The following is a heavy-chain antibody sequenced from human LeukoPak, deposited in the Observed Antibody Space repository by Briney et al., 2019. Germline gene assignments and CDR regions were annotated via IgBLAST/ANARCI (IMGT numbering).Heavy chain of an antibody. J-gene: IGHJ1*01. CDR1: GYTFTGYY. Sequence: ASVKVSCKASGYTFTGYYMHWVRQAPGQGLEWMGWINPNSGGTNYAQKFQGRVTMTRDTSISTAYMELSRLRSDDTAVYYCARLTWAVEMATITGVYFQHWGQGTLVTVSS. CDR2: INPNSGGT. V-gene: IGHV1-2*02. CDR3: ARLTWAVEMATITGVYFQH. D-gene: IGHD5-24*01.